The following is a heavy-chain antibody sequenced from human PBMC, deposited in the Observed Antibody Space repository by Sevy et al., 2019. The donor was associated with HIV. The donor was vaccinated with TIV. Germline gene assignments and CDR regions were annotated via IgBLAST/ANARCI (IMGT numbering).Heavy chain of an antibody. CDR2: ISYDGSNK. D-gene: IGHD3-9*01. Sequence: GGSLRLSCAASGFTFSSYAMYWVRQAPGKGLEWVAVISYDGSNKYFGDSVKGRFTLSRDNSKNTVYLQMNRLRPEDTAVYYCARDAAEGPYVDTWFSNWFDPWGQGTLVTVSS. V-gene: IGHV3-30*04. J-gene: IGHJ5*02. CDR3: ARDAAEGPYVDTWFSNWFDP. CDR1: GFTFSSYA.